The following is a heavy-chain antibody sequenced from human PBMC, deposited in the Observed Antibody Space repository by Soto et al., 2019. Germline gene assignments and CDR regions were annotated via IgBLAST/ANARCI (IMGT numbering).Heavy chain of an antibody. J-gene: IGHJ4*02. Sequence: QVQLVQSGAEVKKPGSSVKVSCKASGGTFGSYAISWVRQAPGQGLEWVGGIIPIFGTANYAQKFQGRVTITEDEATSTDFMELSSLSSEDTAVYYCARGRDCRCGSWRPPRYCFYWGQGTLVTVS. CDR1: GGTFGSYA. V-gene: IGHV1-69*01. CDR3: ARGRDCRCGSWRPPRYCFY. D-gene: IGHD2-15*01. CDR2: IIPIFGTA.